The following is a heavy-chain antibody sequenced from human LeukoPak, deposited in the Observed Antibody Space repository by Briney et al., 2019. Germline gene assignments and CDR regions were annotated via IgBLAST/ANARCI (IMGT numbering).Heavy chain of an antibody. D-gene: IGHD6-13*01. V-gene: IGHV3-7*03. Sequence: GGSLRLSCAASGFTFSNFWMSWVRQAPGKGLEWVGNINQDGSEKNYVDSVKGRFTISRDSAKNSLYLQMNSLRAEDTAVYYCAKDNLFRGSSWEGHYYFDYWGQGTLVTVSS. CDR3: AKDNLFRGSSWEGHYYFDY. CDR2: INQDGSEK. CDR1: GFTFSNFW. J-gene: IGHJ4*02.